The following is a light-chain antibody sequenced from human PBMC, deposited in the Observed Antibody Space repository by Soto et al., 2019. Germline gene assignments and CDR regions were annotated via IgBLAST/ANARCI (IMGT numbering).Light chain of an antibody. CDR1: KLGDKY. Sequence: SSELTQPPSVSVSPGQTASITCSGDKLGDKYACWYQQKPGQSPVLVIYQDSKRPSGIPERFSGSNSGNTATLTISGTQAMDEADYYCQAWDSLRVVFGGGTKVTVL. V-gene: IGLV3-1*01. CDR3: QAWDSLRVV. CDR2: QDS. J-gene: IGLJ2*01.